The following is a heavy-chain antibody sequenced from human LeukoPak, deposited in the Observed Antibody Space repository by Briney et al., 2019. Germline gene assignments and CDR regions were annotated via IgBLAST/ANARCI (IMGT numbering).Heavy chain of an antibody. CDR2: LYRGGDT. D-gene: IGHD3-9*01. Sequence: GGSLRLSCAASGFTFSSYEMNWVRQAPGKGLEWVSLLYRGGDTYYADCVKGRFTISRDNSKNTLYMQMNSLRVEDTAIYYCVRDAYVDSEGVRWFDPWGQGTLVTVSS. V-gene: IGHV3-66*01. J-gene: IGHJ5*02. CDR1: GFTFSSYE. CDR3: VRDAYVDSEGVRWFDP.